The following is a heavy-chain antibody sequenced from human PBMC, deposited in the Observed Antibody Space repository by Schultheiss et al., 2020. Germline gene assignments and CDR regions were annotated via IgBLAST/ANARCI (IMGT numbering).Heavy chain of an antibody. V-gene: IGHV3-30-3*01. D-gene: IGHD2-21*01. J-gene: IGHJ4*02. Sequence: GGSLRLSCAASGFTFSSYAMHWVRQASGKGLEWVAVISYDGSNKYYADSVKGRFTISRDNSKNTLYLQMNSLRAEDTAVYYCRCYSDFDYWGQGTLVTVSS. CDR3: RCYSDFDY. CDR1: GFTFSSYA. CDR2: ISYDGSNK.